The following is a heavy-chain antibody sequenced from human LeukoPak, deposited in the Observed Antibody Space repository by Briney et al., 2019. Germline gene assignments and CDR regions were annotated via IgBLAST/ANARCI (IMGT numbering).Heavy chain of an antibody. J-gene: IGHJ5*02. CDR1: GGSFSGYY. CDR2: IYYSGST. CDR3: ARDASRDYDILTGYNWFDP. Sequence: SETLSLTCAVYGGSFSGYYWSWIRQPPGKGLEWIGSIYYSGSTYYNPSLRSRVTISVDTSKNQFSLKLSSVTAADTAVYYCARDASRDYDILTGYNWFDPWGQGTLVTVSS. D-gene: IGHD3-9*01. V-gene: IGHV4-34*01.